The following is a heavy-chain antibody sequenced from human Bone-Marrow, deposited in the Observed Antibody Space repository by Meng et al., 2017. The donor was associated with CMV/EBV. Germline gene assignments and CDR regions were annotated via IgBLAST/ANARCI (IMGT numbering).Heavy chain of an antibody. Sequence: ASVKVSCKASGYTFTSYGISWVRQAPGQGLEWMGWISAYNGNTNYAQKLQGRVTMTRNTSISTAYMELSSLRSEDTAVYYCARGSGYDSNWFAPWGPGTRV. CDR2: ISAYNGNT. V-gene: IGHV1-18*01. D-gene: IGHD5-12*01. J-gene: IGHJ5*02. CDR3: ARGSGYDSNWFAP. CDR1: GYTFTSYG.